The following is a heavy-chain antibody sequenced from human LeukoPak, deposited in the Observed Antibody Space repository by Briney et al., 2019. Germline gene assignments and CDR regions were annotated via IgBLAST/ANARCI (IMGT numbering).Heavy chain of an antibody. CDR1: GYSFTSYW. CDR2: INPSGGST. V-gene: IGHV1-46*01. J-gene: IGHJ5*02. Sequence: GESLKISCKGSGYSFTSYWIGWVRQAPGQGLEWMGIINPSGGSTSYAQKFQGRVTMTRDTSTSTVYMELSSLRSEDTAVYYCARSPRPSSLGMGFDPWGQGTLVTVSS. D-gene: IGHD6-13*01. CDR3: ARSPRPSSLGMGFDP.